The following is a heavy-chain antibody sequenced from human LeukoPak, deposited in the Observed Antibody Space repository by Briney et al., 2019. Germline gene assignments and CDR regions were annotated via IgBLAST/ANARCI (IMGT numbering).Heavy chain of an antibody. CDR3: ARRRTTGTTFIFDY. D-gene: IGHD1-1*01. CDR2: IYYSGST. Sequence: PSETLSLTCTVSGGSISSYYWSWIRQPPGKGLEWIGYIYYSGSTNYNPSLKSRVTISVDTSKNQFSLKLSSVTAADTAVYYCARRRTTGTTFIFDYWGQGTLVTVSS. J-gene: IGHJ4*02. V-gene: IGHV4-59*12. CDR1: GGSISSYY.